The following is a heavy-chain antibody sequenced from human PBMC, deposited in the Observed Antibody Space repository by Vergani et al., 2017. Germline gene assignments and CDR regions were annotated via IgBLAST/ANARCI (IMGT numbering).Heavy chain of an antibody. V-gene: IGHV4-59*01. J-gene: IGHJ5*02. CDR2: IYYSGST. D-gene: IGHD3-3*01. Sequence: QVQLQESGPGLVKPSETLSLTCTVSGGSISSYYWSWIRQPPGKGLELIGYIYYSGSTNYNPSLKSRVTISVDTSKNQFSLKLSSVTAADTAVYYCARFSIQNWFDPWGQGTLVTVSS. CDR1: GGSISSYY. CDR3: ARFSIQNWFDP.